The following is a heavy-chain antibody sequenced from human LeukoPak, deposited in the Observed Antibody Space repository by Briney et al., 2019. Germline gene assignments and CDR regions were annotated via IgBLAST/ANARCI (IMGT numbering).Heavy chain of an antibody. CDR1: GYTLTGYF. J-gene: IGHJ5*02. Sequence: AAVKDSCMASGYTLTGYFIYSLRPAPGQGLEWMGWINPNSGGTKYAQKFQGRVTMTRDTSISTTYVELINLRSDDAAVYYCARGPANWLDPWGQGTLVAVSS. CDR3: ARGPANWLDP. V-gene: IGHV1-2*02. CDR2: INPNSGGT.